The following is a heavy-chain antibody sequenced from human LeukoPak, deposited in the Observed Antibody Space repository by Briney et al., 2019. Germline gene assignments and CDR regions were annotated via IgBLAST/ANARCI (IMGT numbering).Heavy chain of an antibody. CDR1: GGSFSGCY. V-gene: IGHV4-34*01. Sequence: SETLSLTCAVYGGSFSGCYWSCIRQPPGKGREWIGEINHSGSTNYNASLKSRVTISVAPFKNQFSLKLSSVTAADTAVYYCARGGYFSGGSCYPPYGMDVWGQGTTVTVSS. CDR2: INHSGST. D-gene: IGHD2-15*01. J-gene: IGHJ6*02. CDR3: ARGGYFSGGSCYPPYGMDV.